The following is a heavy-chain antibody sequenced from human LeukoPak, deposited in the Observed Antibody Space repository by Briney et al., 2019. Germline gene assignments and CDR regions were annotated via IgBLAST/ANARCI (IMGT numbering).Heavy chain of an antibody. V-gene: IGHV3-66*02. CDR3: AIGLRSSTTWGAIDI. J-gene: IGHJ3*02. CDR1: GFTFSSSY. CDR2: IYSGGSA. Sequence: PGGXLRLSCAASGFTFSSSYVNWVRQAPGKGLEWVSVIYSGGSAYYADSVKGRFTTSRDNSKNTLDLQMHSLRTEDTAVYYCAIGLRSSTTWGAIDIWGQGTMVTVSS. D-gene: IGHD2-2*01.